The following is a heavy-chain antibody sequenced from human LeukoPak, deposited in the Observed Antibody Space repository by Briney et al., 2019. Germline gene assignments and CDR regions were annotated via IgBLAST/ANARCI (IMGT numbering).Heavy chain of an antibody. CDR3: AKGVTTTVTTYFDY. Sequence: GGSLRLSCAASGLTFSSYGMHWVRQAPGKGLEWVAVISYDGSNKYYADSVKGRFTISRDNSKNTLYLQMNSLRAEDTAVYYCAKGVTTTVTTYFDYWGQGTLVTVSS. J-gene: IGHJ4*02. V-gene: IGHV3-30*18. CDR2: ISYDGSNK. CDR1: GLTFSSYG. D-gene: IGHD4-17*01.